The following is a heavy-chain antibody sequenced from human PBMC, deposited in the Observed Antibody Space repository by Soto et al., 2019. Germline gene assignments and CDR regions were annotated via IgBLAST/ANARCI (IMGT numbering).Heavy chain of an antibody. V-gene: IGHV3-74*01. D-gene: IGHD2-2*01. CDR1: EFTFSTYW. J-gene: IGHJ4*02. CDR3: AITSPHYFEY. Sequence: SLRLSCAASEFTFSTYWMHWVRQAPGKGLVWVSRINSDGGTTTYADSVKGRFTISRDNAKNTLYLQMNSLRAEDTAVYYCAITSPHYFEYWGRGTLVTVSS. CDR2: INSDGGTT.